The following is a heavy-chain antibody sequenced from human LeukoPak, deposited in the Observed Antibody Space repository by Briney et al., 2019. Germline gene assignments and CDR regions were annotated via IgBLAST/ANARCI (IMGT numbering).Heavy chain of an antibody. J-gene: IGHJ4*02. CDR1: GFTFSTYA. D-gene: IGHD5-12*01. CDR3: TTENQWLRSSDY. V-gene: IGHV3-23*01. CDR2: LSPSGGIT. Sequence: GGSLRLSCAASGFTFSTYAMSWVRQAPGKGLEWVSALSPSGGITYYEDSVKGRFTISRDNSKNTLYLQMNSLRAEDTAVYYCTTENQWLRSSDYWGQGTLVTVSS.